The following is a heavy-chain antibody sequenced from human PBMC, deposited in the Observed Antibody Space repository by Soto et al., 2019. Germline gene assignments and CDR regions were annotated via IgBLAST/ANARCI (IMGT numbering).Heavy chain of an antibody. Sequence: VQLVQSGAEVKKPGSSVKVSCKASGGTFSSYAISWVRQAPGQGLEWMGGMIPIFGTANYAQKFQGRVTITADESTSTAYMEQSSLRSEDTAVYYCAREMGDVEHDAFDIWGQGTMVTVSS. V-gene: IGHV1-69*01. CDR2: MIPIFGTA. CDR3: AREMGDVEHDAFDI. J-gene: IGHJ3*02. D-gene: IGHD3-16*01. CDR1: GGTFSSYA.